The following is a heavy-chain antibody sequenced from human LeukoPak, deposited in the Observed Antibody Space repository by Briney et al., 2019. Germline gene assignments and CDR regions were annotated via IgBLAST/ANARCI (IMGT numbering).Heavy chain of an antibody. Sequence: GGSLRLSCAVSGFTFSSYAMSWVRQGPGKGLEWVSAISGSGGSTYYADSVKGRFTISRDNSKNTLYLQMNSLRAEDTAVYYCARVLSSGWYYYGMDVWGQGTTVTVSS. D-gene: IGHD6-19*01. V-gene: IGHV3-23*01. CDR2: ISGSGGST. CDR1: GFTFSSYA. CDR3: ARVLSSGWYYYGMDV. J-gene: IGHJ6*02.